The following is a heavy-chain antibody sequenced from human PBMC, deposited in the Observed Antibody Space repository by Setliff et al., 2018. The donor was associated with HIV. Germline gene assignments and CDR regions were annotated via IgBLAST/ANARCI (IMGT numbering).Heavy chain of an antibody. V-gene: IGHV4-39*01. J-gene: IGHJ5*02. Sequence: SETLSLTCTVSGGSISSTSYYWGWIRQPPGKDLEWIGSIYFSGSTYYNPSLKSRLTISVDTSKNQFSLNLNSVTAADAAVYYCARGSLITAHYSSGWYWFDPWGQGTLVTVSS. CDR3: ARGSLITAHYSSGWYWFDP. D-gene: IGHD6-19*01. CDR1: GGSISSTSYY. CDR2: IYFSGST.